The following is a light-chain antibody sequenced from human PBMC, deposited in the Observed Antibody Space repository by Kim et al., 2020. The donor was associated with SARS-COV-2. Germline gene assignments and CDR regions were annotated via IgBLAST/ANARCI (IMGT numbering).Light chain of an antibody. V-gene: IGLV3-21*04. Sequence: SYELTQPPSVSVAPGQTARMTCEGNNIGNKNVHWYQQKAGQVPALVISHDRERPSGIPERFSGSNSGNTATLTISRVEAGDEADYYCQVWDDIINHVVFGGGTQLTVL. CDR1: NIGNKN. CDR2: HDR. CDR3: QVWDDIINHVV. J-gene: IGLJ2*01.